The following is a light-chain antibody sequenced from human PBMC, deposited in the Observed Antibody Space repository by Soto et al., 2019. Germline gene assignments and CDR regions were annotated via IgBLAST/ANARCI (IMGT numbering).Light chain of an antibody. Sequence: EIVMTQSPATLSVSPGERVTLSCRASQSVSTRLAWYQHKPGQSPRLLISGATTGATGIPPRFSASGSGTDFTLTISRLEPEDFAVYYCQQYGSSPPLTFGGGTKVDIK. CDR1: QSVSTR. J-gene: IGKJ4*01. CDR2: GAT. V-gene: IGKV3-20*01. CDR3: QQYGSSPPLT.